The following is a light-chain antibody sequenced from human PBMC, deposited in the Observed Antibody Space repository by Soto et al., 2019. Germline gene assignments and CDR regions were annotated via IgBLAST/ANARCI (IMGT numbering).Light chain of an antibody. CDR2: EVS. CDR1: MRDVGAYNL. J-gene: IGLJ3*02. CDR3: ISYTTTSTLV. V-gene: IGLV2-14*01. Sequence: QSALTQPASVSGSPGQSITISCAGTMRDVGAYNLVSWYQQHPGRAPQLIIYEVSNRPSGVSNRFSGSKSGNTASLTISGLQAEDEADYYCISYTTTSTLVFGGGTKLTVL.